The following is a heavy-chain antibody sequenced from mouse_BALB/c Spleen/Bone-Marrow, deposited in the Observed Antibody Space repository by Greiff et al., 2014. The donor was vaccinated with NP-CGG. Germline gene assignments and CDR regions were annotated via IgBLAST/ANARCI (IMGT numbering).Heavy chain of an antibody. J-gene: IGHJ3*01. Sequence: EVKLVESGGGLVQPGGSLKLSCAASGFDISRYWMTWVLQAPGKGLEWIGEINPDSRTINYTPSLKDKFVISRDNAKNTLYLQMSKVRSEDTALYYCARNGYYGWIAYWGQGTLVTVSA. CDR2: INPDSRTI. CDR3: ARNGYYGWIAY. V-gene: IGHV4-1*02. D-gene: IGHD2-3*01. CDR1: GFDISRYW.